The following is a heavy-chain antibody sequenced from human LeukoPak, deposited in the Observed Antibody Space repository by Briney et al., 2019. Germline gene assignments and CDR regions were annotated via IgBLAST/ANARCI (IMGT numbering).Heavy chain of an antibody. CDR2: INPNSGGT. D-gene: IGHD3-22*01. V-gene: IGHV1-2*02. CDR3: ARPASFPAYDSSSYVASAFDI. CDR1: GYTFTGYY. Sequence: GASVKVSCKASGYTFTGYYMHWVRQAPGQGLEWMGWINPNSGGTNYAQKFQGRVTMTRDTSISTAYMELSRLRSDDTAVYYCARPASFPAYDSSSYVASAFDIWDQGTMVTVSS. J-gene: IGHJ3*02.